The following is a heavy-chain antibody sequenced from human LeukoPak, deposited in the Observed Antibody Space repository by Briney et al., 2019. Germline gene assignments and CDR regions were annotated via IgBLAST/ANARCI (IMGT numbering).Heavy chain of an antibody. Sequence: SETLSLTCSVSGYSISSGYYWGWPRQPPGKGLEWIGTMSHSGSTYYNPSLKSRVTISLDTSKNQFSLKLSSVTAADTAVYYCARETPGDHWFDPWGQGTLVTVSS. J-gene: IGHJ5*02. CDR1: GYSISSGYY. CDR3: ARETPGDHWFDP. V-gene: IGHV4-38-2*02. D-gene: IGHD7-27*01. CDR2: MSHSGST.